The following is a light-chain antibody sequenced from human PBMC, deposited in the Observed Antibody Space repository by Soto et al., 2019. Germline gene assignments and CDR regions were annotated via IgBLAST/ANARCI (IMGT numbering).Light chain of an antibody. CDR3: CSFALRSTLI. V-gene: IGLV2-23*01. CDR1: SSDVGNYNL. J-gene: IGLJ2*01. CDR2: EGD. Sequence: QSVLTQPASVSGSPGQSITISCTGTSSDVGNYNLVSWYQQYPGKAPKLLIYEGDKRPSGVSNRFSASKSGNTASLTISGLQAEDEAEYYCCSFALRSTLIFGGGTKLTVL.